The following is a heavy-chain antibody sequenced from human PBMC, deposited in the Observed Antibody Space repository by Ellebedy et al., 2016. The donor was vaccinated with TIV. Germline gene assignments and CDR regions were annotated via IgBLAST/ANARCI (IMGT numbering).Heavy chain of an antibody. CDR1: RFTFSSYW. J-gene: IGHJ3*02. V-gene: IGHV3-7*01. CDR3: ATDGSYGDYLSPTHAFVM. Sequence: GGSLRLSCVASRFTFSSYWMTWVRQAPGKGLEWVANIRQDGSEKYYVDSVTGRFTISRDNAKNSLYLQMNSLRAEDTAVYYCATDGSYGDYLSPTHAFVMWGQGTLVTVSA. D-gene: IGHD4-17*01. CDR2: IRQDGSEK.